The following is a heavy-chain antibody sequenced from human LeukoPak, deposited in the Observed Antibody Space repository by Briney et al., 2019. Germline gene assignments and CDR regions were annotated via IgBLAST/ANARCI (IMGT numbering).Heavy chain of an antibody. CDR3: ARDPTSSWETAFDI. V-gene: IGHV3-21*01. J-gene: IGHJ3*02. D-gene: IGHD1-26*01. Sequence: GGSLRLSCAASGFTFSSYWMSWVRQAPGKGLEWASSISSGTSYIYYADSVKGRFTISRDNAKNSLYLQMNSLRAEDTAVYYCARDPTSSWETAFDIWGQGTMVTVSS. CDR2: ISSGTSYI. CDR1: GFTFSSYW.